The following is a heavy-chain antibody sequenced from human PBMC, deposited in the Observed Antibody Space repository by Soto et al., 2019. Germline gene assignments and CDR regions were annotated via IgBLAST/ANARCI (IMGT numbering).Heavy chain of an antibody. V-gene: IGHV4-34*01. D-gene: IGHD1-7*01. CDR1: GGSCSGYY. CDR3: ARVKGITGTTVDY. J-gene: IGHJ4*02. Sequence: SETLSRGCAVYGGSCSGYYWSWIREPPGKGLESIGEINHSGSTNYNPSLKSRVTISVDTSKNQFSLKLSSVTAADTAGYYCARVKGITGTTVDYWGQGTLVTVSS. CDR2: INHSGST.